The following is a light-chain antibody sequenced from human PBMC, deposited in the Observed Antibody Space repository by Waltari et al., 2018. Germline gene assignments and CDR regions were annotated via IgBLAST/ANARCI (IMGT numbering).Light chain of an antibody. V-gene: IGKV3-20*01. CDR1: QRVSVNY. CDR2: GAS. J-gene: IGKJ1*01. Sequence: EIVLTQSPGTLSWSPGERATLSCRASQRVSVNYLAWYQQKPGQAPRLVIHGASSRATGIPDRFSGSGSGPDFTLTISRLEPEDFTFYYCQQYGSLPLTFGQGTKVEIK. CDR3: QQYGSLPLT.